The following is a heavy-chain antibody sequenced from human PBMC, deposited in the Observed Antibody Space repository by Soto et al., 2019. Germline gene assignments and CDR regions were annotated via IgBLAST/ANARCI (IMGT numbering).Heavy chain of an antibody. CDR3: AREAL. Sequence: VRLVESGGGLVQPGGSLRLSCAGSGFTFSRYWMSWVRQAPGKGPEWVANIKGDGGEKYYLESVKGRFSISRDNAKNSLDLQMSNLRVDDTAVYYCAREALWGQGTMVTVTS. J-gene: IGHJ3*01. CDR2: IKGDGGEK. CDR1: GFTFSRYW. V-gene: IGHV3-7*01.